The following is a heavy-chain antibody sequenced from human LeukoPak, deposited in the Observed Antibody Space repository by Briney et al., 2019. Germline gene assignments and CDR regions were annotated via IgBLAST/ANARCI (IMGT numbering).Heavy chain of an antibody. Sequence: SLKPSCAASGFTFSSYEMNWLRQAPRKRLEWVSYISSSGSTIYYADSVKGRFTISRDNAKNSLYLQMNSLRAEDTAVYYCARAYPELLWFGEQDYYFDYWGQGTLVTVSS. D-gene: IGHD3-10*01. V-gene: IGHV3-48*03. CDR1: GFTFSSYE. CDR2: ISSSGSTI. J-gene: IGHJ4*02. CDR3: ARAYPELLWFGEQDYYFDY.